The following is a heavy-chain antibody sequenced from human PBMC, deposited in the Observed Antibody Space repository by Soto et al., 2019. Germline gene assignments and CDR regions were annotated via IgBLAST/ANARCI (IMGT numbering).Heavy chain of an antibody. V-gene: IGHV3-23*01. CDR1: GFTFSSYA. Sequence: GGSLRLSCAASGFTFSSYAMSWVRQAPGKGLEWVSAISGSGGSTYYADSVKGRFTISRDNSKNTLYLQMNSLRAEDTAVYYCAKDTLIGIAVAGFRLFDYWGQGTLVTVSS. D-gene: IGHD6-19*01. CDR3: AKDTLIGIAVAGFRLFDY. CDR2: ISGSGGST. J-gene: IGHJ4*02.